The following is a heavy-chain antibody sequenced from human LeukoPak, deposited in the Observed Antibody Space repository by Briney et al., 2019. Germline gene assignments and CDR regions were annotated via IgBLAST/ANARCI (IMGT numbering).Heavy chain of an antibody. Sequence: ASLKVSCKASGYPFITYGISWVRQAPGQGFEWMGWISSYNGSADYAQKFRGRVTMTTDPSTNTAYMELRSLRFDDSADYHCARGRDGYDYAGFDPWGQGTRVTVSS. CDR3: ARGRDGYDYAGFDP. D-gene: IGHD5-24*01. V-gene: IGHV1-18*01. CDR2: ISSYNGSA. J-gene: IGHJ5*02. CDR1: GYPFITYG.